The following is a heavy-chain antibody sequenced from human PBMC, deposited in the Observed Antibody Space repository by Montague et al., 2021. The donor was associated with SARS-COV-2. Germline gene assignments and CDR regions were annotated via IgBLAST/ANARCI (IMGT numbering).Heavy chain of an antibody. J-gene: IGHJ5*02. CDR1: RGSISSGGNY. CDR3: ARGRRYSSTWYGAFDP. V-gene: IGHV4-31*03. D-gene: IGHD6-13*01. Sequence: TLSLTCTVSRGSISSGGNYWSWIRQHPVKGLEWIGYSYYSGSTYYNPSLKSRVSISVDTFKNQFSLKLSSVTAADTAVYYCARGRRYSSTWYGAFDPWGQGMRVTVSS. CDR2: SYYSGST.